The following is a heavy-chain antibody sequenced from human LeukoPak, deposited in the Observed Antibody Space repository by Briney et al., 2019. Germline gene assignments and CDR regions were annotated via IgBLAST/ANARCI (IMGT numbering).Heavy chain of an antibody. CDR2: IYSSGST. V-gene: IGHV4-4*08. CDR1: GDSISSYY. J-gene: IGHJ4*02. Sequence: PSETLSLTCSASGDSISSYYWSWIRQPPGKGLEWIGYIYSSGSTNYNPSLKSRVTISLDTSKNQFSLKLSSVTAADTAVYYCARLKAVAGRDFDYWGQGTLVTVSS. CDR3: ARLKAVAGRDFDY. D-gene: IGHD6-19*01.